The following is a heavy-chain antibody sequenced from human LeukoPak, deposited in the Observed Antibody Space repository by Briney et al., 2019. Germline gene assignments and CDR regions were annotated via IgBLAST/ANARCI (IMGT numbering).Heavy chain of an antibody. V-gene: IGHV4-59*01. J-gene: IGHJ4*02. CDR2: IYYSGST. D-gene: IGHD3-22*01. Sequence: PSETLSLTCTVSGGSISSYYWSWIRQPPGKGLEWIGYIYYSGSTNYNPSLKSRVTISVDTSKNQFSLKLSSVTAADTAVYYCARAQAQYYYESSGYYYFDYWGQGTLVTVSP. CDR1: GGSISSYY. CDR3: ARAQAQYYYESSGYYYFDY.